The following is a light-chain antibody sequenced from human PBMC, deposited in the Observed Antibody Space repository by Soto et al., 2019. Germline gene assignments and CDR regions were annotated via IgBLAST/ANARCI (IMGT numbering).Light chain of an antibody. CDR3: ATWADSLNTYV. V-gene: IGLV1-44*01. CDR1: SSNIAGNA. Sequence: QAVVTQPPSASGTPGQRVTISCSGSSSNIAGNAVNWFQQPPGTAPKLLIYSDNHRPSGVPDRFSGSKSGTSASLATSGRQSEHEADYYCATWADSLNTYVFGAGTKLTVL. J-gene: IGLJ1*01. CDR2: SDN.